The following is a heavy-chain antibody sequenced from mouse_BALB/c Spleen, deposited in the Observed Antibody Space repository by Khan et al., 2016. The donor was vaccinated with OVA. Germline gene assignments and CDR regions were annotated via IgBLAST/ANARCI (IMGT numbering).Heavy chain of an antibody. Sequence: EVQLQESGPGLLKPSQSLSLTCTVTGYSITSDYAWNWIRQFPGNQLEWLAYLGYSGRTPYNPSIRSRISIPPEHSKNQFFLQLTSVTTEDTATYYCASGRLLRRYPDYCDYWGQGTTLTVSS. CDR3: ASGRLLRRYPDYCDY. CDR1: GYSITSDYA. D-gene: IGHD1-1*01. V-gene: IGHV3-2*02. J-gene: IGHJ2*01. CDR2: LGYSGRT.